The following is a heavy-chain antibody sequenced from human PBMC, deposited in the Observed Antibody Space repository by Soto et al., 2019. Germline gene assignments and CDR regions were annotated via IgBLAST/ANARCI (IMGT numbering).Heavy chain of an antibody. J-gene: IGHJ6*02. V-gene: IGHV3-72*01. CDR2: IRKKANSYTT. Sequence: EVQLVESGGGLVQPGGSLRLSCAASGFIFSDHYMDWVRQAPGKGLEWVGRIRKKANSYTTQYAASVEGRSSISRDDSKNLLDVQMNSLKIEDTAVYICARVQNSPGYNYFAMDVWGQGTTVTVSS. CDR3: ARVQNSPGYNYFAMDV. CDR1: GFIFSDHY.